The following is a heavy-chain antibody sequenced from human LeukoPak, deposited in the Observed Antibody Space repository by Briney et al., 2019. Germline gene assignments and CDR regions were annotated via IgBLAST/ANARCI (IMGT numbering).Heavy chain of an antibody. D-gene: IGHD5-12*01. V-gene: IGHV4-39*07. CDR2: IYYSGST. CDR3: ARVGYDPNWFDP. J-gene: IGHJ5*02. CDR1: GGSISSSSYY. Sequence: PSETLSLTCTVSGGSISSSSYYWGWIRQPPGKGLEWIGSIYYSGSTYYNPSLKSRVTISVDTSKNQFSLKLSSVTAADTAVYYCARVGYDPNWFDPWGQGTLVTVSS.